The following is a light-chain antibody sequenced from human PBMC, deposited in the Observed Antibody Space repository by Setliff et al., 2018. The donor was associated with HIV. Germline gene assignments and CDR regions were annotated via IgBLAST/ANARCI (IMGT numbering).Light chain of an antibody. CDR2: EVS. J-gene: IGLJ1*01. V-gene: IGLV2-18*02. CDR1: SSDVGYDNR. Sequence: ALTQPPSVSGSPGQSVTISCTGTSSDVGYDNRVSWFQQPPGAVPRLMIFEVSSRPSGVPDRFSGSKSGNTASLTISGLQADDEGDYYCASRRVCSTPYVFGTGTKVTVL. CDR3: ASRRVCSTPYV.